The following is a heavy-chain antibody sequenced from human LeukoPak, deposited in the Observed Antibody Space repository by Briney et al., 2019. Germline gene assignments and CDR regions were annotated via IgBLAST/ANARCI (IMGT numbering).Heavy chain of an antibody. CDR3: ARSIAAAGLIFDY. Sequence: SETLSLTCTVSGGSISSGGYYWSWVHQHPGKGLEWIGYIYYSGSTYYNPSLKSRVTISVDTSKNQFSLKLSSVTAADTAVYYCARSIAAAGLIFDYWGQGTLVTVSS. CDR2: IYYSGST. D-gene: IGHD6-13*01. J-gene: IGHJ4*02. CDR1: GGSISSGGYY. V-gene: IGHV4-31*03.